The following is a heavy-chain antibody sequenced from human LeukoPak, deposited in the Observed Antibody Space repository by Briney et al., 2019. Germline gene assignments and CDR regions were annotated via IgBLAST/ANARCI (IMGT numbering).Heavy chain of an antibody. CDR2: INQGGSDK. Sequence: GGSLRLSCAASGFTFSGHWMGWVRQAPGKGLEWVANINQGGSDKYYVDSVKGRFTISRDNANNLLYLQMNSLRGEDTAVYYCTRDRSRAEDDWGQGTLVTVSS. J-gene: IGHJ4*02. CDR3: TRDRSRAEDD. D-gene: IGHD1-14*01. CDR1: GFTFSGHW. V-gene: IGHV3-7*01.